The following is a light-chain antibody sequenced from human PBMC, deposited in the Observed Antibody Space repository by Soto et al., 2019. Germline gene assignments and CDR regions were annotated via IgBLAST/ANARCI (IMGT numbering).Light chain of an antibody. V-gene: IGLV1-40*01. CDR1: SSNIGAGFD. CDR2: GKI. CDR3: QSYDSSLSGVV. J-gene: IGLJ3*02. Sequence: QSVLTQPPSVSGAPGQRVTISCTGSSSNIGAGFDVHWYQQLPGTAPKLLIYGKINRPSGVPDRFSGSKSGTSASLAITGLQAEDEADYNCQSYDSSLSGVVFGGGTKLTVL.